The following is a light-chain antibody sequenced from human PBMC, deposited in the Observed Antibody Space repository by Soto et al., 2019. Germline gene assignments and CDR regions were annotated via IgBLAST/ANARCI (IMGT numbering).Light chain of an antibody. CDR3: QQLNSYPLT. J-gene: IGKJ5*01. CDR1: QGISNY. CDR2: ATS. V-gene: IGKV1-9*01. Sequence: DIKITQSPSSLSAPVGDRVTIPCRASQGISNYLAWYQQKPGKVPKLLIYATSTLQSGVPSRFSGSGSGTDFTLTISSLQPEDFATYYCQQLNSYPLTLGQGTRLEIK.